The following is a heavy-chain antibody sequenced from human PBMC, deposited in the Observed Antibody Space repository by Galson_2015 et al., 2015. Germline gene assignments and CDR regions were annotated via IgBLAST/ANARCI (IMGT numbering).Heavy chain of an antibody. CDR3: ARGLGDYYDSSGHHLPYYSDY. D-gene: IGHD3-22*01. J-gene: IGHJ4*02. CDR2: IYYSGST. CDR1: GGSISSGGYY. Sequence: TLSLTCTVSGGSISSGGYYWSWIRQHPGKGLEWIGYIYYSGSTYYNPSLKSRVTISVDTSKNQFSLKLSSVTAADTAVYYCARGLGDYYDSSGHHLPYYSDYWGQGTLVTVSS. V-gene: IGHV4-31*03.